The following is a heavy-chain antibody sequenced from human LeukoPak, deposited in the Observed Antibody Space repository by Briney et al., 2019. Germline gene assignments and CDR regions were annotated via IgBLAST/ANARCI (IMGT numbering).Heavy chain of an antibody. J-gene: IGHJ4*02. Sequence: SETLSLTCSVSGYSISSGFYWGWIRQPPGKALEWIVSIYHSGRTYYNPSLRSRVTMSVDTSKNQFSLTMNSVTAADTAVYYCARDLSAITQYYFDYWGQGILVIVSS. CDR1: GYSISSGFY. V-gene: IGHV4-38-2*02. CDR3: ARDLSAITQYYFDY. CDR2: IYHSGRT. D-gene: IGHD2-8*01.